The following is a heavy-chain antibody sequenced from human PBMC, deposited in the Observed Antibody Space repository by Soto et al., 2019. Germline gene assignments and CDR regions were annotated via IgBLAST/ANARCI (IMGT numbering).Heavy chain of an antibody. J-gene: IGHJ6*02. CDR3: AREGDSSSPPADYYYGMDV. V-gene: IGHV1-46*01. Sequence: ASVKVSCKASGYTFTSYYMHWVRQAPGQGLEWMGIINPSGGSTSYAQKFQGRVTMTRDASTSTVYMELSSPRSEDTAVYYCAREGDSSSPPADYYYGMDVWGQGTTVTVSS. CDR2: INPSGGST. D-gene: IGHD6-6*01. CDR1: GYTFTSYY.